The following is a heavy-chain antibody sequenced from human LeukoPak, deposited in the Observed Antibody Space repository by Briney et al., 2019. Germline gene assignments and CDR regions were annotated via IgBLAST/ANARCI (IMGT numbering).Heavy chain of an antibody. Sequence: PSETLSLTCTVSGGSMSDYYWSWIRQPAGEGREWIGRIYSGGSTIYSPSLKSRVTMSVDTYKNQFSLKLSSVTAADTAVYFCARGFGSSWYYFDYWGQGTLVTVSS. D-gene: IGHD6-13*01. J-gene: IGHJ4*02. V-gene: IGHV4-4*07. CDR3: ARGFGSSWYYFDY. CDR2: IYSGGST. CDR1: GGSMSDYY.